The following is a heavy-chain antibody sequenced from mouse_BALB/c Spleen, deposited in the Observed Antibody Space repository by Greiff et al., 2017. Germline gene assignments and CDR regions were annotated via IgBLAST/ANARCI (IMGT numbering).Heavy chain of an antibody. J-gene: IGHJ2*01. CDR2: INPSTGYT. D-gene: IGHD2-12*01. CDR1: GYTFTSYW. CDR3: ARGGDSRSPC. V-gene: IGHV1-7*01. Sequence: VQLQQSGAELAKPGASVKMSCKASGYTFTSYWMHWVKQRPGQGLEWIGYINPSTGYTEYNQKFKDKATLTADKSSSTAYMQLSSLTSEDSAVCYWARGGDSRSPCGGKGTTLTVPS.